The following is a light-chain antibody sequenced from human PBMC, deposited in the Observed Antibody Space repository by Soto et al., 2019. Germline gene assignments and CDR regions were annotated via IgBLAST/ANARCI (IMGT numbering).Light chain of an antibody. V-gene: IGLV1-44*01. CDR2: SSN. J-gene: IGLJ2*01. Sequence: QSVLTQPPSASGTPGQRVTIPCSGSSSNIGSHTVNWYQQLPGTAPKPLVYSSNQRPSGVPDRFSGSKSGTSASLAISGLQSEDEADYYCAAWDGSRNGVVFGGGTKLTVL. CDR1: SSNIGSHT. CDR3: AAWDGSRNGVV.